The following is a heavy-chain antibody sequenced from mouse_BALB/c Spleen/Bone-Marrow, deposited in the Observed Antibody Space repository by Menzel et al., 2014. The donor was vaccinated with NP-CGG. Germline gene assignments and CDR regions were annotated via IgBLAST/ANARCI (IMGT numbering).Heavy chain of an antibody. CDR3: ARLGYYGSYAY. Sequence: VESGGSLKLSCAASGFDFSRYWMSWVRQAPGKGLEWIGEINPDSSTINYTPSLKDKFIISRDNAKNTLYLQMSKVRSEDTALYHCARLGYYGSYAYWGQGTLVTVSA. CDR1: GFDFSRYW. D-gene: IGHD1-1*01. CDR2: INPDSSTI. J-gene: IGHJ3*01. V-gene: IGHV4-1*02.